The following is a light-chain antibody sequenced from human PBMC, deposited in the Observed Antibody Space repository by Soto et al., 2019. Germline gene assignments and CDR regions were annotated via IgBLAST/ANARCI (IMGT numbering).Light chain of an antibody. J-gene: IGLJ2*01. CDR3: QAWDSSTGV. Sequence: SYELTQPPSVSVSPGPTASITCSGDNLGDKYACWYQQKPGQSPVLVIYQDSKRPSGIPERFSGSNSGNTATLTISGTQAMEEADYYCQAWDSSTGVFGGGTKVTVL. CDR2: QDS. V-gene: IGLV3-1*01. CDR1: NLGDKY.